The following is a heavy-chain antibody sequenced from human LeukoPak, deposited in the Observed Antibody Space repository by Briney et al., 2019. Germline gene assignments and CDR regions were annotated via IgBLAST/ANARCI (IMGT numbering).Heavy chain of an antibody. D-gene: IGHD2-15*01. J-gene: IGHJ5*02. CDR1: GGTFSSYA. CDR3: ARVAAPILNNWFDP. Sequence: GASVKVSCKASGGTFSSYAISWVRQAPGQGLEWMGGIIPIFGTANYAQKFQGRVTITTDESTSTAYMELSSLRSEDTAVYYCARVAAPILNNWFDPWGQGTLVTVSS. CDR2: IIPIFGTA. V-gene: IGHV1-69*05.